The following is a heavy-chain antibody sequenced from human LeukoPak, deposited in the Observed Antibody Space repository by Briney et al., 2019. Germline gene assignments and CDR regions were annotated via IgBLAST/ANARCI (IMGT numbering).Heavy chain of an antibody. V-gene: IGHV3-48*04. CDR1: GFTFSSYS. J-gene: IGHJ3*02. CDR2: ISSSSSTI. Sequence: GGSLRLSCAASGFTFSSYSMNWVRQAPGKGLEWVSYISSSSSTIYYADSVKGRFTISRDNAKNSLYLQMNSLRAEDTALYYCARDSYGVTAILSAFDIWGQGTMVTVSS. D-gene: IGHD2-21*02. CDR3: ARDSYGVTAILSAFDI.